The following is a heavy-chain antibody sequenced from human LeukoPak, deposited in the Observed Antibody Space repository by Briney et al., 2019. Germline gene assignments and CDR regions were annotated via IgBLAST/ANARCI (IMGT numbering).Heavy chain of an antibody. V-gene: IGHV1-2*02. J-gene: IGHJ4*02. D-gene: IGHD3/OR15-3a*01. CDR1: GYTFTGYY. CDR3: ARFDQDWGTFDY. Sequence: ASVKVSCRASGYTFTGYYMHWVRQAPGQWLEWMGWIKPGSGDTHYVQKLQGRVTMTRDTSISTAYMELSLSSDDTAVYYCARFDQDWGTFDYWGQGTVVTVSS. CDR2: IKPGSGDT.